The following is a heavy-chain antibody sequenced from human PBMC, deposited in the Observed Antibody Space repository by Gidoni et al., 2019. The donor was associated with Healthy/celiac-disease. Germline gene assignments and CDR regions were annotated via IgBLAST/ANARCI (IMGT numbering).Heavy chain of an antibody. J-gene: IGHJ4*02. V-gene: IGHV3-30*18. Sequence: QVQLVVSGGGVVQPGRSLRLSCAASGFNFRSYGMHWVRQAPVKGLEWVAVISYDGSNKYYADSVKGRFTISRDKSKNTLYLQMNSLRAEDTAVYYCAKSFDWLSLVDYWGQGTLVTVSS. CDR2: ISYDGSNK. CDR1: GFNFRSYG. D-gene: IGHD3-9*01. CDR3: AKSFDWLSLVDY.